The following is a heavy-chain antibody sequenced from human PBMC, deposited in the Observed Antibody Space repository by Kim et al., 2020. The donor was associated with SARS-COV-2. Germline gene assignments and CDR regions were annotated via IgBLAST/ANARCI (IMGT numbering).Heavy chain of an antibody. CDR3: AKADVLRFLDTYGMDV. V-gene: IGHV3-30*02. J-gene: IGHJ6*02. D-gene: IGHD3-3*01. Sequence: CVKGRLTIPRNNSKNTRYLQMNSLRAEDTAVYYCAKADVLRFLDTYGMDVWGQGTTVTVSS.